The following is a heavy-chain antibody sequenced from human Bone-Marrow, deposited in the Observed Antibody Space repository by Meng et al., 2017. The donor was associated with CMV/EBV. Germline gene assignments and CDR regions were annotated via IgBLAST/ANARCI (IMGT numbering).Heavy chain of an antibody. J-gene: IGHJ1*01. D-gene: IGHD2-21*01. Sequence: SETLTLTCSVSGGSISSYYWSWIRQPPGKGLEWIGYINYSGSTNYNPSLKSRVTISVDTSKNQFSLTLSSVTAVDTAVYYCSRDYCGGDCYSLGHWGQGSLVTVSS. CDR3: SRDYCGGDCYSLGH. CDR2: INYSGST. CDR1: GGSISSYY. V-gene: IGHV4-59*01.